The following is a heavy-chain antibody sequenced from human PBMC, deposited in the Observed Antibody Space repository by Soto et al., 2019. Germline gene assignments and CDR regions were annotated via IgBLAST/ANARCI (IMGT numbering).Heavy chain of an antibody. D-gene: IGHD7-27*01. CDR3: ARDPASHANWGSGAYDI. CDR2: MYYSGTT. J-gene: IGHJ3*02. Sequence: SETLSLTCTVSGVSVSSGSYYWSWIRQPPGKGLEWVGCMYYSGTTNYNPSLESRVSISVETSKNQFSLKLSSVTAADTAVYYCARDPASHANWGSGAYDIWGQGTMVTVSS. CDR1: GVSVSSGSYY. V-gene: IGHV4-61*01.